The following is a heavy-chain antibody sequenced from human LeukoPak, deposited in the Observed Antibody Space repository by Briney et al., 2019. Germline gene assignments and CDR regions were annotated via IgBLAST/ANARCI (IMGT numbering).Heavy chain of an antibody. D-gene: IGHD3-10*01. CDR3: AKPKGRFGELEAGFDY. V-gene: IGHV3-9*03. J-gene: IGHJ4*02. Sequence: GGSLRLSCAASGFTFDDYAMHWVRHAPGKGLEWVSGISWSSGSIGYADSVKGRFTISRDNAKNSLYLQMNSLRAEDMALYYCAKPKGRFGELEAGFDYWGQGTLVTVSS. CDR1: GFTFDDYA. CDR2: ISWSSGSI.